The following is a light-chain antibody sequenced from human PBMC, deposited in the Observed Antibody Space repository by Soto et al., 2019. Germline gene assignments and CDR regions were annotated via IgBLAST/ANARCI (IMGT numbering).Light chain of an antibody. CDR3: SSYAGTNTLVV. Sequence: QSALTQPASVSGSPGQSITISCTGTSSDVGGYNYVSWFQQHPGRAPKLMIYGVNNRPSGVSNRFSGSKSGTTASLVISGLQAEDEAEYFCSSYAGTNTLVVFGGGTKLTVL. CDR2: GVN. V-gene: IGLV2-14*01. CDR1: SSDVGGYNY. J-gene: IGLJ2*01.